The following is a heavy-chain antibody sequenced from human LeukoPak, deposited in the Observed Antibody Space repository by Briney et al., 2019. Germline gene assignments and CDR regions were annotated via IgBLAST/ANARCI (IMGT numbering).Heavy chain of an antibody. CDR1: GGSFRGYY. CDR3: ARGGFPTKETVRY. V-gene: IGHV4-34*01. J-gene: IGHJ4*02. D-gene: IGHD4-17*01. Sequence: SETLSLTCAVYGGSFRGYYWNWIRQPPGKGLEWIGDINDSGSTNYNPSLKSRVIISVDTSKSQFSLKLSSVTAADTAVYYCARGGFPTKETVRYWGQGTLVTVSS. CDR2: INDSGST.